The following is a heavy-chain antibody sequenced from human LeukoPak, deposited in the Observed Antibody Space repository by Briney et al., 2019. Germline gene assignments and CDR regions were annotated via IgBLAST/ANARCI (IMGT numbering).Heavy chain of an antibody. CDR1: GFTFSSYN. Sequence: GGSLRLSCAASGFTFSSYNLNWVRQAPGKGLEWVSYISSSSGTMYYADSVKGRFTISRDNAKNSLYLQMNSLRAEDTAVYYCARDRVLLWFGELPGAFDIWGQGTMVTVSS. CDR3: ARDRVLLWFGELPGAFDI. D-gene: IGHD3-10*01. J-gene: IGHJ3*02. V-gene: IGHV3-48*04. CDR2: ISSSSGTM.